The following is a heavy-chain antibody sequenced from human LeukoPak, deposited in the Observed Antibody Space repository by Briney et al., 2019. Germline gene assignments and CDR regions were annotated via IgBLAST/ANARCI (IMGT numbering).Heavy chain of an antibody. CDR2: IWNDGSNR. J-gene: IGHJ6*02. CDR3: AVWGESSNYYGLDV. Sequence: PGRSLRLSCAASGFTFSSYGIDWARPAPGKGLEWVAVIWNDGSNRFYADSVKGRFSIARDNSKNTLYLQMNSVRAEHTAVYYCAVWGESSNYYGLDVWGQGTTVTVSS. V-gene: IGHV3-33*01. D-gene: IGHD3-16*02. CDR1: GFTFSSYG.